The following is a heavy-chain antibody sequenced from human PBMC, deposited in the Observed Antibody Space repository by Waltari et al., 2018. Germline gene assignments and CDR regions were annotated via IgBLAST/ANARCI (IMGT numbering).Heavy chain of an antibody. Sequence: QVQLVESGGGVVQPGRSLRLSCAASGFRFRSHAMHWVRQAPGKGLEWGALISYDGSNEDYADSVQGRFTSSRDNSKNTLYLQIDSLRTEDTAVYYCARDRIWKYVFDYWGQGTLVTVSS. D-gene: IGHD1-7*01. J-gene: IGHJ4*02. CDR3: ARDRIWKYVFDY. CDR1: GFRFRSHA. CDR2: ISYDGSNE. V-gene: IGHV3-30*04.